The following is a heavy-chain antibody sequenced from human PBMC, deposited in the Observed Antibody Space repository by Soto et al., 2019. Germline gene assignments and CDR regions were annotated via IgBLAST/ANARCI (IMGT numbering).Heavy chain of an antibody. V-gene: IGHV1-3*01. D-gene: IGHD6-19*01. CDR3: ARGNSGAFDI. CDR1: GYTFTTYS. J-gene: IGHJ3*02. CDR2: MNPLNGDT. Sequence: ASVKVSCKASGYTFTTYSMHWVRQAPGQRLEWMGWMNPLNGDTKYSQRFQGRLTIIRDTSASTAYMELGSLRSEDTAIYYCARGNSGAFDIWGQGTMVTVSS.